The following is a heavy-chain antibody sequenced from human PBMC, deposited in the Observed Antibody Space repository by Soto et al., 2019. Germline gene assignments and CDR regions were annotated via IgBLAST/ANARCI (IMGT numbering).Heavy chain of an antibody. CDR2: IYHSGST. J-gene: IGHJ2*01. V-gene: IGHV4-31*03. Sequence: QVQMQESGPGLVKPSQTLSLTCTVSGGSISSGGYYWSWIRQHPGKGLEWIGYIYHSGSTHYNPSLKSRCTISVDTAKTQCSLQLSSVTAADTAVYYCARQGGDWYFDLWGRGTLVTVSS. CDR1: GGSISSGGYY. CDR3: ARQGGDWYFDL. D-gene: IGHD3-16*01.